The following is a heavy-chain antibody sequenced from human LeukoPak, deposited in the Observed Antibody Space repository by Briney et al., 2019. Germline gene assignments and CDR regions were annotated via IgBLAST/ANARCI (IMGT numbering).Heavy chain of an antibody. Sequence: GGSLRLSCAASGFTYSTYAMHWVRQAPGQGLDWVAVIRHDGSIKYYADSVKGRFTISRDNSKNTLYLQMNSLRTEDTAVYYCARGDCSGDCYHPLYYWGQGSLVTVSS. V-gene: IGHV3-30*02. CDR2: IRHDGSIK. J-gene: IGHJ4*02. CDR1: GFTYSTYA. CDR3: ARGDCSGDCYHPLYY. D-gene: IGHD2-21*02.